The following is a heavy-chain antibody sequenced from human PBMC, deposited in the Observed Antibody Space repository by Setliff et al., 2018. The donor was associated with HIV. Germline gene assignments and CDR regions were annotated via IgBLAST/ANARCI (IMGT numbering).Heavy chain of an antibody. CDR1: GYTFISYA. Sequence: ASVKVSCKASGYTFISYAMNWVRQAPGQGLEWTGWINTNTGSPTYAQAFTGRFVFSVDTSVTTAYLQISSLKAEDTAVYYCARALYGDYGGDINWFDPWGQGTPVTVSS. D-gene: IGHD4-17*01. V-gene: IGHV7-4-1*02. CDR3: ARALYGDYGGDINWFDP. J-gene: IGHJ5*02. CDR2: INTNTGSP.